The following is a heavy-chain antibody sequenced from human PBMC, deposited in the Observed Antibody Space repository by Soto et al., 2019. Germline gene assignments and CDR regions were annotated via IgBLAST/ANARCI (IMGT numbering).Heavy chain of an antibody. V-gene: IGHV4-34*01. CDR3: ARLASGWQYYYFDF. J-gene: IGHJ2*01. D-gene: IGHD6-19*01. CDR2: VNHSGST. CDR1: GGAFSPYF. Sequence: QVQLQQWGAGLLKPSETLSLTCAVNGGAFSPYFWSWVRQPPGNGLEWSGEVNHSGSTNYNPSPTRRSTLSVDTSKNQVALKLTSVTSADTGVYYCARLASGWQYYYFDFWGRGTPVTVSS.